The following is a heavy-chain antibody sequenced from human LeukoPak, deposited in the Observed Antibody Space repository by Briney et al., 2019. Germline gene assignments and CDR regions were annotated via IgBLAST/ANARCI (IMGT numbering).Heavy chain of an antibody. CDR2: IYTSGST. V-gene: IGHV4-61*02. J-gene: IGHJ6*03. Sequence: SETLSLTCTVSGGSISSGSYYWSWIRQPAGKGLEWIGRIYTSGSTNYNPSLKSRVTMSVDTSKNQFSLKLSSVTAADTAVYYCARDDSGLLISYYYYYMDVWGKGTTVTVSS. CDR1: GGSISSGSYY. D-gene: IGHD3-22*01. CDR3: ARDDSGLLISYYYYYMDV.